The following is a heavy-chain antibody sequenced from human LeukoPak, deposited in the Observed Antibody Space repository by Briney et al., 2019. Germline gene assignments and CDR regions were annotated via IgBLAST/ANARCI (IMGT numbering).Heavy chain of an antibody. CDR2: INHSGST. Sequence: SQTLSLTCAVCGGSFSGYYWSWIRQPPGKGLERIGEINHSGSTNYNPSLKSRVTISVDTSKNQFSLKLSSVTAADTAVYYCARVASRKDYFDYWGQGTLVTVSS. V-gene: IGHV4-34*01. D-gene: IGHD2-2*01. J-gene: IGHJ4*02. CDR1: GGSFSGYY. CDR3: ARVASRKDYFDY.